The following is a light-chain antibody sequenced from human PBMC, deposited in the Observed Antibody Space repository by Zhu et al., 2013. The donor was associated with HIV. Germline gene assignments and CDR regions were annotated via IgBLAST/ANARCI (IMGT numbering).Light chain of an antibody. Sequence: QSVLTQPPSASGTPGQGVTISCSGSRFNIGTNTINWYQHLPGAAPKLLIYHNYQRPSGVPVRFSGSKSGTSASLAISGLQSEDEGDYYCGTWDSSLSAVVFGGGTKLTVL. CDR3: GTWDSSLSAVV. V-gene: IGLV1-44*01. CDR1: RFNIGTNT. J-gene: IGLJ2*01. CDR2: HNY.